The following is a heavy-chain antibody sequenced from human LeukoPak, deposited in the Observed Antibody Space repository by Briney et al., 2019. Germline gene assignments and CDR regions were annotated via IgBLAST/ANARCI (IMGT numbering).Heavy chain of an antibody. CDR2: IYYSGST. CDR3: ARGDSSREENWFDP. J-gene: IGHJ5*02. V-gene: IGHV4-39*07. Sequence: SETLSLTCTVSGGSISSSSYYWGWIRQPPGKGLEWIGSIYYSGSTYYNPSLKSRVTISVDTSKNQFSLKLSSVTAADTAVYYCARGDSSREENWFDPWGQGTLVTVSS. CDR1: GGSISSSSYY. D-gene: IGHD6-13*01.